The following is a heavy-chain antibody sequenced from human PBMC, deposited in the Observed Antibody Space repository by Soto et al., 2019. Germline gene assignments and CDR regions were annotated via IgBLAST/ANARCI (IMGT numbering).Heavy chain of an antibody. D-gene: IGHD3-16*02. CDR1: GGSFSGYY. J-gene: IGHJ4*02. CDR3: ARGCYDYVWGSYRCHFDY. CDR2: INHSGST. Sequence: SETLSLTCAVYGGSFSGYYWSWIRQPPGKGLEWIGEINHSGSTNYNPSLKSRVTISVDTSKNQFSLKLSSVTAADTAVYYCARGCYDYVWGSYRCHFDYWGQGTLVTVSS. V-gene: IGHV4-34*01.